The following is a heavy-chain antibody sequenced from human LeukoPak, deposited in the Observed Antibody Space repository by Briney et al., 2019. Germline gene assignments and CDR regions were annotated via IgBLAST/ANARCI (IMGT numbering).Heavy chain of an antibody. Sequence: SETLSLTCSVSGDSMSDYYWSWIRQPAGKGLEWIGRIYTSGSTNYNPSLKSRVTMSVDTSKNQFSLKLSSVTAADTAVYYCARGEIVDAFDIWGQGTMVTVSS. J-gene: IGHJ3*02. CDR3: ARGEIVDAFDI. CDR1: GDSMSDYY. CDR2: IYTSGST. D-gene: IGHD2-15*01. V-gene: IGHV4-4*07.